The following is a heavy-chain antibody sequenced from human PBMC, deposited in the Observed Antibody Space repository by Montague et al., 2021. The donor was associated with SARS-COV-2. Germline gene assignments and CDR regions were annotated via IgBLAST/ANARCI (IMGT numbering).Heavy chain of an antibody. CDR1: GGSISSYY. J-gene: IGHJ4*02. Sequence: SETLSLTCTVSGGSISSYYRSWIRQPPGKGLEWIGYIYYSGSTNYNPSLKSRVTTSVDTSKNQFSLKLSSVTAADTAVYYCARHKKRLWFGELLFDYWGQGTLVTVSS. CDR2: IYYSGST. D-gene: IGHD3-10*01. V-gene: IGHV4-59*08. CDR3: ARHKKRLWFGELLFDY.